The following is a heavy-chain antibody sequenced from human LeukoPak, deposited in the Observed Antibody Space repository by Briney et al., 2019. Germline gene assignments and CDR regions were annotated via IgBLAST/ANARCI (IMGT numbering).Heavy chain of an antibody. Sequence: GGSLSLSCAASAFTFSSYCVHWVRQATGKGLVWVSRINSDGSSTTYADSVKGRFTISRDNAKNTLDLQMNSLRAEDTAVYYCARDRFGGRPDYWGQGTLVTVSS. CDR2: INSDGSST. J-gene: IGHJ4*02. D-gene: IGHD1-26*01. CDR1: AFTFSSYC. V-gene: IGHV3-74*01. CDR3: ARDRFGGRPDY.